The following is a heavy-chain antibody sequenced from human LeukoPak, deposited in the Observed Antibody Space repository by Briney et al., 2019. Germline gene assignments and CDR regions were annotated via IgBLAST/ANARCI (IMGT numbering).Heavy chain of an antibody. CDR1: GFTLSDYN. V-gene: IGHV3-48*04. Sequence: GGSLRLSCAASGFTLSDYNMNWVRQAPGKGLEWVSYISSSSSTMYYADSVKGRFTISRDNAKNSLYLQMNSLRADDTAVYYCAKENGSYYGGADYWGQGTLVTVSS. CDR2: ISSSSSTM. J-gene: IGHJ4*02. CDR3: AKENGSYYGGADY. D-gene: IGHD1-26*01.